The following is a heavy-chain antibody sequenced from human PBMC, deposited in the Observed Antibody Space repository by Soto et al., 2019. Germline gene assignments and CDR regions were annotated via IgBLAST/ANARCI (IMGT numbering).Heavy chain of an antibody. Sequence: QVQLVQSGAEVKKPGASVKVSRKASGYTFTSYGINWVRQAPGQGLEWMGWSSTYNGDTNYAQKLQGRVTMTTDTSTSTAYMELRSLRSDDTAVYYCARDGLRISSWQQTLSPFDSWGQGTLVTVSS. D-gene: IGHD6-13*01. V-gene: IGHV1-18*01. J-gene: IGHJ4*02. CDR3: ARDGLRISSWQQTLSPFDS. CDR1: GYTFTSYG. CDR2: SSTYNGDT.